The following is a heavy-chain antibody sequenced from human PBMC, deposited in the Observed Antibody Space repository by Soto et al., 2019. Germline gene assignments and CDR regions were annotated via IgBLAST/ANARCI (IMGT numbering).Heavy chain of an antibody. V-gene: IGHV1-69*01. CDR3: AREIPTYYDFLSGYPTPPYDYYYGMDV. CDR2: IIPIFGTA. D-gene: IGHD3-3*01. Sequence: QVQLVQSGAEVKKPGSSVKVSCKASGGTFSSYAISWVRQAPGQGLEWMGGIIPIFGTANYAQKFQGRVTITEDESTSTDYMELRSLRSEDRAVYYCAREIPTYYDFLSGYPTPPYDYYYGMDVWGQGTTVTVSS. J-gene: IGHJ6*02. CDR1: GGTFSSYA.